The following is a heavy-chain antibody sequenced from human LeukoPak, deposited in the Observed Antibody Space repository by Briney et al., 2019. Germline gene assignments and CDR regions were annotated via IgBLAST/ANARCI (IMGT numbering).Heavy chain of an antibody. J-gene: IGHJ4*02. CDR2: ISGSNSYI. V-gene: IGHV3-21*01. CDR3: ARDAKAVAGSLDY. D-gene: IGHD6-19*01. CDR1: GFTFSSYS. Sequence: PGGSLRLSCAASGFTFSSYSMNWVRQAPGKGLEWVSSISGSNSYIYYADSMKGRFTISRDNAKNSLYLQMNSLRAEDTAVYYCARDAKAVAGSLDYWGQGTLVTVSS.